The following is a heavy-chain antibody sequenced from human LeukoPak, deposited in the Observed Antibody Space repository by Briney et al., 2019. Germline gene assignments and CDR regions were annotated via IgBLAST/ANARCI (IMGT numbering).Heavy chain of an antibody. V-gene: IGHV3-66*01. Sequence: GGSLRLSCAASGFTVSSNYMSWVRQAPGKGLEWVSVIYSGGSTYCADSVKGRFTVSRDNSKNTLYLQMNSLRAEDTAVYYCARDSYGPGWYYFDYWGQGTLVTVSS. CDR3: ARDSYGPGWYYFDY. CDR2: IYSGGST. J-gene: IGHJ4*02. D-gene: IGHD5-18*01. CDR1: GFTVSSNY.